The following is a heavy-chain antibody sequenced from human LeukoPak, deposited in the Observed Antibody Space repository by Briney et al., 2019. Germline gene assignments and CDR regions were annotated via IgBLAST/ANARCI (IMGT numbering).Heavy chain of an antibody. CDR3: ARDPGRPSANWFDP. CDR2: INHSGRT. Sequence: SETLSLTCAVYGGSFNGYYWSWIRQPPGKGLEWIGEINHSGRTDYNPSLKSRVTISVDRSKIQFSLKLSSVTAADTAVYYCARDPGRPSANWFDPWGQGTLVTVSS. V-gene: IGHV4-34*01. J-gene: IGHJ5*02. D-gene: IGHD1-1*01. CDR1: GGSFNGYY.